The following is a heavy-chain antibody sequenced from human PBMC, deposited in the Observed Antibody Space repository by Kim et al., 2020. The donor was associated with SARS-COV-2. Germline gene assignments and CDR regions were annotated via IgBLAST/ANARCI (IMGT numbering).Heavy chain of an antibody. D-gene: IGHD5-18*01. CDR3: AGGHRVYSYGLQYFQH. CDR1: GGSLRGYY. V-gene: IGHV4-34*01. J-gene: IGHJ1*01. CDR2: INHSGNT. Sequence: SETLTLTCAVYGGSLRGYYWSGIRQPPGKGLEGIGEINHSGNTNYNTSRKGRVNISVDTSKNQFSLKLNSVTAADPAVDYCAGGHRVYSYGLQYFQH.